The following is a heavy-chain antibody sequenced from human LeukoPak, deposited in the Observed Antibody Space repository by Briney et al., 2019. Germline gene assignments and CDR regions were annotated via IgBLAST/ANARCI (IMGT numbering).Heavy chain of an antibody. V-gene: IGHV4-34*01. D-gene: IGHD3-10*01. Sequence: SETLSLTCAVYGGSLSGYYWSWIRQPPEKGLEWIGEINHSGSTNYNPSLKSRVTISVDTSKNQFSLKLSSVTAADTAVYYCARHLSIRYGSGSYLGYYFDYWGQGTLVTVSS. J-gene: IGHJ4*02. CDR3: ARHLSIRYGSGSYLGYYFDY. CDR2: INHSGST. CDR1: GGSLSGYY.